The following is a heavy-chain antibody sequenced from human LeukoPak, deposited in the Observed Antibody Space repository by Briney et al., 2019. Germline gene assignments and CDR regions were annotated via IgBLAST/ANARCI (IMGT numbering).Heavy chain of an antibody. V-gene: IGHV3-64D*06. CDR3: VRGTGY. Sequence: PGGSLRLSCSVSGFTFSTYVMHWVRQAPGKGLEYVSAISSNGDNTYYADSVKGRFTISRDNYKNTLYLQMSSLRADDTAVYYRVRGTGYWGQGTLVTVSS. J-gene: IGHJ4*02. CDR1: GFTFSTYV. CDR2: ISSNGDNT.